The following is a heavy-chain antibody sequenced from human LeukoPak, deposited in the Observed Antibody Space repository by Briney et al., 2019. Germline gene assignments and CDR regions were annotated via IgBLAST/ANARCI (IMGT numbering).Heavy chain of an antibody. J-gene: IGHJ4*02. CDR1: GFTFSDYY. V-gene: IGHV3-11*04. CDR2: ISSSGSTI. D-gene: IGHD4-17*01. Sequence: KAGGSLRLSCAASGFTFSDYYMSWIRQAPGKGLGWVSYISSSGSTIYYAVSVKGRFTISRDNAKNSLYLQMNSLRAEDTAVYYCARSLTTVTTGYWGQGTLVTVSS. CDR3: ARSLTTVTTGY.